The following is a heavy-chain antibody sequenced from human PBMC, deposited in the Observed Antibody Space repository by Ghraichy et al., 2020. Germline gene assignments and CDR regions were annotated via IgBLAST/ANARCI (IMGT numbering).Heavy chain of an antibody. CDR3: TCFDGYNVDY. CDR2: IWYDGSNK. Sequence: GESLNISCAASGFTFSSYGMHWVRQAPGKGLEWVAVIWYDGSNKYYADSVKGRFTISRDNSKNTLYLQMNSLRAEDTAVYYCTCFDGYNVDYWGQGTLVTVSS. D-gene: IGHD5-24*01. CDR1: GFTFSSYG. J-gene: IGHJ4*02. V-gene: IGHV3-33*01.